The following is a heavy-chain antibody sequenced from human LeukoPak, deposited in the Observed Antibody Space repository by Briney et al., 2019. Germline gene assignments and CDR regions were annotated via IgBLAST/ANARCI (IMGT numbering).Heavy chain of an antibody. CDR1: GGSFSGYY. CDR2: INHSGST. J-gene: IGHJ4*02. CDR3: AGGVGNELGY. D-gene: IGHD1-26*01. V-gene: IGHV4-34*01. Sequence: SETLSLTCAVYGGSFSGYYWSWIRHPPGKGLEWIGEINHSGSTNYNPSLKSRVTISVDTSKNQFSLKLSSVTAADTAVYYCAGGVGNELGYWGQGTLVTVSS.